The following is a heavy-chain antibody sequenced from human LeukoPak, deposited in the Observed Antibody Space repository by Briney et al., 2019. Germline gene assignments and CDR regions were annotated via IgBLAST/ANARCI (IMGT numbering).Heavy chain of an antibody. J-gene: IGHJ4*02. CDR3: ARLATTVETYYFDY. CDR1: GGSISSYY. V-gene: IGHV4-59*08. CDR2: IYYSGST. Sequence: PSETLSLTCTVSGGSISSYYWSWIRQPPGKGLEWIGYIYYSGSTNYNPSLKSRVTISVDTSKNQFSLKLSSVTAADTAVYYCARLATTVETYYFDYWGQGTLVTVSS. D-gene: IGHD1-26*01.